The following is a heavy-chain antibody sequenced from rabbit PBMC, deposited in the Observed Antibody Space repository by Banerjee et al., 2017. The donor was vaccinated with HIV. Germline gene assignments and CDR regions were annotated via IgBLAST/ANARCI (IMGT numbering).Heavy chain of an antibody. Sequence: QSLEESGGGLVQPEGSLTLTCTASGFSFSTNYYMCWVRQAPGKGLEWIACIASDSKIYYANWAKGRFTISKTSSTTVTLQMTSLTAADTATYFCARDLPISYFQFDLWGPGTLVTVS. V-gene: IGHV1S40*01. J-gene: IGHJ4*01. D-gene: IGHD8-1*01. CDR3: ARDLPISYFQFDL. CDR2: IASDSKI. CDR1: GFSFSTNYY.